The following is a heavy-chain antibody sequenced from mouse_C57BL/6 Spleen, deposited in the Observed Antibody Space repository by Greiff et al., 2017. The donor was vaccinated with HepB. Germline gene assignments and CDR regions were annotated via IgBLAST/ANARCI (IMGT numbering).Heavy chain of an antibody. D-gene: IGHD2-4*01. J-gene: IGHJ2*01. CDR1: GYTFTDYY. CDR3: ARGRYYDYDYFDY. Sequence: VQLQQSGPVLVKPGASVKMSCKASGYTFTDYYMNWVKQSHGKSLEWIGVINPYNGGTSYNQKFKGKATLTVDKSSSTAYMEPNSLTSEDSAVYYCARGRYYDYDYFDYWGQGTTLTVSS. V-gene: IGHV1-19*01. CDR2: INPYNGGT.